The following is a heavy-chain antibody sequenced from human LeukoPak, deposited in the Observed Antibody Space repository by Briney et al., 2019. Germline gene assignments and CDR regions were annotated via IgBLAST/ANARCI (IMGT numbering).Heavy chain of an antibody. CDR2: VQYSGTT. Sequence: SETLSLTCTVSGGSITGYYWSWIRQTPGKGLEWIGYVQYSGTTSYDPSLKSRVTISADMSRNQFSLRLSSVTAADTAVYYCARDSSGYGSSWYFDLWGRGTLVTVSS. J-gene: IGHJ2*01. CDR3: ARDSSGYGSSWYFDL. CDR1: GGSITGYY. V-gene: IGHV4-59*01. D-gene: IGHD6-19*01.